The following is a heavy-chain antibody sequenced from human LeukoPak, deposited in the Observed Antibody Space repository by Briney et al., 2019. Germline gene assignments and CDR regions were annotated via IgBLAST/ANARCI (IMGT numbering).Heavy chain of an antibody. CDR3: VKEGGRGYSYGYSFDY. J-gene: IGHJ4*02. Sequence: PGGSLRLSCSASGFTFSSYAMHWVRQAPGKGLESVSAISSNGGSTYYADSVKGRFTISRDNSKNTLCLQMSSLRAEDTAVYYCVKEGGRGYSYGYSFDYWGQGTLVTVSS. D-gene: IGHD5-18*01. CDR1: GFTFSSYA. CDR2: ISSNGGST. V-gene: IGHV3-64D*06.